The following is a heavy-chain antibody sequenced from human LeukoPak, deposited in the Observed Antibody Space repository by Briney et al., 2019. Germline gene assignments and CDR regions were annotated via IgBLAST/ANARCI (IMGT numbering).Heavy chain of an antibody. CDR2: IRRKAYGGTT. CDR3: SSQGAYSYADYFFYY. D-gene: IGHD5-18*01. CDR1: GFSLVDYA. V-gene: IGHV3-49*04. Sequence: GGSLRLSCTASGFSLVDYAMSWVRQAPGKGREWVGFIRRKAYGGTTEYAASVKGRFTISRDDSKSIAYLQMNSLKTEDTAVYYRSSQGAYSYADYFFYYWGQGNLVTVSS. J-gene: IGHJ4*02.